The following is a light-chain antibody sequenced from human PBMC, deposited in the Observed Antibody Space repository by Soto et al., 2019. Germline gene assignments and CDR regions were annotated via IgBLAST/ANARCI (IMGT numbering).Light chain of an antibody. J-gene: IGKJ3*01. CDR3: QQSYSTLFT. V-gene: IGKV1-39*01. CDR1: QNIRRQ. CDR2: AAS. Sequence: IPVTQSPSSPFASLRDKATNTFRANQNIRRQLNWEQQKTGKAPKLLIYAASSFQSGVPSRFSGSGSGTDFTLTISSLQPEDFATYYCQQSYSTLFTFGPGTKVDIK.